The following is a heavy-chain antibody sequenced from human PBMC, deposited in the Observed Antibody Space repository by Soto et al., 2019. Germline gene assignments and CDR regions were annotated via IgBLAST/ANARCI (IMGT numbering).Heavy chain of an antibody. CDR2: IYYSGST. V-gene: IGHV4-31*03. CDR1: GGSISSGGYY. D-gene: IGHD3-10*01. Sequence: PSETLSLTCTVSGGSISSGGYYWSWIRQHPGKGLEWIGYIYYSGSTYYNPSLKSRVTISVDTSKNQFSLKLSSVTAADTAVYYCARAPYGSGSYYVDLVEMVWFDPWGQGTLVTVSS. J-gene: IGHJ5*02. CDR3: ARAPYGSGSYYVDLVEMVWFDP.